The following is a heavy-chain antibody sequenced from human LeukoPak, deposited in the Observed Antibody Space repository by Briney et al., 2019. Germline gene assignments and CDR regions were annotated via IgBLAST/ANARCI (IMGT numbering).Heavy chain of an antibody. D-gene: IGHD5-24*01. J-gene: IGHJ3*02. Sequence: GGSLRLSCAASGFTFSDYWMSWVRQAPGKGLEWVANIKQDGSAKYYVDSVKGRFTISRDNAKNSLYLQMNSLRAEDTALYHCARDSVEMATSWAFDIWGQGTMVTVSS. CDR1: GFTFSDYW. V-gene: IGHV3-7*03. CDR2: IKQDGSAK. CDR3: ARDSVEMATSWAFDI.